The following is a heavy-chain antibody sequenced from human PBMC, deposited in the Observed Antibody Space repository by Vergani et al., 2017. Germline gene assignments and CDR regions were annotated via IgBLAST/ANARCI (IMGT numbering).Heavy chain of an antibody. J-gene: IGHJ4*02. CDR3: GRGSDNYN. D-gene: IGHD5-24*01. V-gene: IGHV3-23*04. Sequence: VQLVESGGGVVQPGRSLRLSCVASGFTFSSHAMSWVRQGHGQVLEWVSSIKNTGDSTHYADSVKGRFTISRDNSKNTLYLQMNSLRVEDTAVYYCGRGSDNYNWGQGTLVTVSS. CDR1: GFTFSSHA. CDR2: IKNTGDST.